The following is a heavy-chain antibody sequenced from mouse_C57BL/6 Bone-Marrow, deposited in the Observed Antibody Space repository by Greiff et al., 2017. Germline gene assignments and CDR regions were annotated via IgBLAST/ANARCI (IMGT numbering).Heavy chain of an antibody. J-gene: IGHJ3*01. Sequence: VQLQQPGAELVKPGASVTLSCKASGYTFTSYWMHWVKQRPGQGLEWIGMIHPNSGSTNYNEKFKSKATLTVDKSSSPAYMQLSSLTSEDSAVFYCASPNCYGGSPWGQGTLVTVSA. CDR3: ASPNCYGGSP. D-gene: IGHD1-1*01. CDR1: GYTFTSYW. CDR2: IHPNSGST. V-gene: IGHV1-64*01.